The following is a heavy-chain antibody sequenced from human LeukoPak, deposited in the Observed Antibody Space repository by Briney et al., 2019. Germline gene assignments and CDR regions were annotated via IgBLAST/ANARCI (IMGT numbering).Heavy chain of an antibody. CDR2: ISYDGSNK. CDR3: ARGGDFWSGTAFDY. D-gene: IGHD3-3*01. J-gene: IGHJ4*02. Sequence: PGGSLRLSCAASGFTFSNYAMHWVRQAPGKGLEWVAVISYDGSNKYYADSVKGRFTISRDNSKNTLYLQMNSLRAEDTAVYYCARGGDFWSGTAFDYWGQGTLVTVSS. V-gene: IGHV3-30*04. CDR1: GFTFSNYA.